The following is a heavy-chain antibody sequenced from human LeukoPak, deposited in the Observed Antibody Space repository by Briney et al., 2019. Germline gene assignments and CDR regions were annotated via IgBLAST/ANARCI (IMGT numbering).Heavy chain of an antibody. D-gene: IGHD1-7*01. J-gene: IGHJ6*03. Sequence: GGSLRLSCAASGFTFSSYAMSWVRQAPGKWLEWVSAISGSGGSTYYADSVKGRFTISRDNSKNTLYLQMNSLRAEDTAVYYCAKRRGLELLYYYYMDVWGKGTTVTVSS. V-gene: IGHV3-23*01. CDR3: AKRRGLELLYYYYMDV. CDR1: GFTFSSYA. CDR2: ISGSGGST.